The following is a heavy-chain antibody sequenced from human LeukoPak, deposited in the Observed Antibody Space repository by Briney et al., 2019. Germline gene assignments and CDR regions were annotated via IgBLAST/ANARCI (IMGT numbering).Heavy chain of an antibody. D-gene: IGHD3-10*01. Sequence: SETLSLTCTVSGGSISGYYRSWIRQPPGKGLEWIGYIYYLGNTNYNPSLQSRVTISLNTPENQVSLRLSSLTAADTAVYYCARHRFGELSHFDYWGQGILVTVSS. CDR1: GGSISGYY. V-gene: IGHV4-59*08. CDR3: ARHRFGELSHFDY. J-gene: IGHJ4*02. CDR2: IYYLGNT.